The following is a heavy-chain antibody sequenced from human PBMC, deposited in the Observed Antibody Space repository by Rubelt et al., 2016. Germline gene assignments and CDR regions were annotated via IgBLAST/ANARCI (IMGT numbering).Heavy chain of an antibody. D-gene: IGHD3-16*01. CDR1: GYTFTSYA. CDR3: ARKGYGYGMDV. Sequence: QVQLVQSGAEVKKPGASVKVSCKASGYTFTSYAMHWVRQAPGQRLEWMGWINAGNGNTKYSQKFQGRVTVTRDTSASTGYMELSSLRSEDTAVDYCARKGYGYGMDVWGQGTTVTVSS. CDR2: INAGNGNT. V-gene: IGHV1-3*01. J-gene: IGHJ6*02.